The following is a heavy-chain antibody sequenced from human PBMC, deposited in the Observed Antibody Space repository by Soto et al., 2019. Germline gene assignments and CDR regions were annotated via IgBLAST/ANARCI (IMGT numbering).Heavy chain of an antibody. CDR1: GFSLTTSGVG. V-gene: IGHV2-5*02. CDR3: AHRILRTVFGLVTTTAIYFDF. J-gene: IGHJ4*02. D-gene: IGHD3-3*01. CDR2: IYWEDDK. Sequence: QITLNESGPTVVKPAETLTLTCTFSGFSLTTSGVGVGWIRQSPGKAPEWLALIYWEDDKRYSASLKSRITITKDTSKNQVVLTMASVDPADTATYYCAHRILRTVFGLVTTTAIYFDFWGQGTPVVVSS.